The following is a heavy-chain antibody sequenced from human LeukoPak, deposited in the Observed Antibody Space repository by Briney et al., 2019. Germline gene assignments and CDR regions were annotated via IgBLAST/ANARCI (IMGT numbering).Heavy chain of an antibody. CDR1: EFTFGTYW. CDR3: GKIIAAHYYMDV. V-gene: IGHV3-7*03. J-gene: IGHJ6*03. D-gene: IGHD6-6*01. CDR2: IKPDGSEK. Sequence: PGGSLRLSCAASEFTFGTYWMSRVRQAPEKGLEWVANIKPDGSEKYYVDSVKGRFSISRDNAKNSLYLQMNSLRAEDTAVYYCGKIIAAHYYMDVWGKGTPVPVSS.